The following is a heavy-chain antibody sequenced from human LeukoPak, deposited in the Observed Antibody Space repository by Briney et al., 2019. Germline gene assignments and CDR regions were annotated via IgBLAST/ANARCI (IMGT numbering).Heavy chain of an antibody. CDR3: ARDSPYDSSGSPSPAFDI. CDR1: GFTFSSYN. CDR2: ISSSSSYI. J-gene: IGHJ3*02. Sequence: GGSLRLSCAASGFTFSSYNMNWVRQAPGKGLEWVSSISSSSSYIYYADSVKGRFTISRDNAKKSLYLQMNSLRAEDTAVYYCARDSPYDSSGSPSPAFDIWGQGTMVTVSS. D-gene: IGHD3-22*01. V-gene: IGHV3-21*04.